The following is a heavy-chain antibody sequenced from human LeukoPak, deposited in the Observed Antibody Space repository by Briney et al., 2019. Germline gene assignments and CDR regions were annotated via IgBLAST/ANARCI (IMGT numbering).Heavy chain of an antibody. D-gene: IGHD1-1*01. CDR1: GFTFSSYS. V-gene: IGHV3-48*04. J-gene: IGHJ4*02. CDR3: ASGNDPWYFDY. CDR2: ISSSSSTI. Sequence: GGSLRLSCAASGFTFSSYSMNWVRQAPGKGLEWVSYISSSSSTIYYADSVKGRFTISRDSAKNSLYLQMNSLRAEDTAVYYCASGNDPWYFDYWGQGTLVTVSS.